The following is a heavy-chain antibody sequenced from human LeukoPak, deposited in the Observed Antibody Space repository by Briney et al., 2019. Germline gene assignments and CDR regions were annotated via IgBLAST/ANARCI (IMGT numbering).Heavy chain of an antibody. CDR1: GYTFTGYY. D-gene: IGHD2-15*01. J-gene: IGHJ6*03. Sequence: GASVKVSCKASGYTFTGYYMHWVRQAPGQGLEWMGWINPNSGGTNYAQKFQGRVTMTRDTSISTAYMELSRLRSDDTAVYYCARRPYCSGGSCYPASDYYYYYMDVWGKGTTVTVSS. CDR2: INPNSGGT. V-gene: IGHV1-2*02. CDR3: ARRPYCSGGSCYPASDYYYYYMDV.